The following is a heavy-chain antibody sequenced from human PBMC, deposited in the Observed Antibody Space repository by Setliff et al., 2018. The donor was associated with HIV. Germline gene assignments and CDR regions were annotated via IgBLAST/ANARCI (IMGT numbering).Heavy chain of an antibody. J-gene: IGHJ3*02. V-gene: IGHV3-15*01. CDR2: IKANTDGGTT. CDR3: TTAPFTIILVEISEDAFDI. D-gene: IGHD3-22*01. CDR1: GFTFNDAW. Sequence: GGSLRLSCAGSGFTFNDAWISWVRQAPGKGLDWVGRIKANTDGGTTDYAAPVRGRFTISRDDSKNTVYLQMDSLKTEDAAIYYCTTAPFTIILVEISEDAFDIWGQGTVVTVSS.